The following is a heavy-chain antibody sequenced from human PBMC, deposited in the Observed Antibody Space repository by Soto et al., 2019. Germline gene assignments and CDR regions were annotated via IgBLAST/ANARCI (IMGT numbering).Heavy chain of an antibody. CDR2: IKQDGSER. V-gene: IGHV3-7*01. D-gene: IGHD1-1*01. Sequence: EAQLVESGGGLVQPGGSLRLSCAAPAFTFSNHWMNWVRQAPGKGLEWLANIKQDGSERNYVESVKGRFTISRDNAKNSLYLEMHSLRAEDTAVYYCARGFGTDYWGQGTLVTVSS. CDR3: ARGFGTDY. CDR1: AFTFSNHW. J-gene: IGHJ4*02.